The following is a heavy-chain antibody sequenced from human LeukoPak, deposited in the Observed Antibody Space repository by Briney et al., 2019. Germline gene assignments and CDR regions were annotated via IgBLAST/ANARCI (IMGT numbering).Heavy chain of an antibody. CDR2: IYYSGSA. Sequence: SETLSLTCTVSGGSLSSYYWSWIRQPPGKGLELIGYIYYSGSAKYKPSLKSRVTISVDTSKNQFSLKLSSVTAGDTAVYYCARAPGIAAAGTHFDFWGQGTLVTVSS. CDR3: ARAPGIAAAGTHFDF. D-gene: IGHD6-13*01. J-gene: IGHJ4*02. CDR1: GGSLSSYY. V-gene: IGHV4-59*01.